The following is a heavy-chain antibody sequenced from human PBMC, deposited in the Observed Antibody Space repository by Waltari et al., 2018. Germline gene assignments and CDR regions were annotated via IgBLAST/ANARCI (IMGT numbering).Heavy chain of an antibody. CDR1: GGTLSSYA. V-gene: IGHV1-69*13. CDR2: IIPILGTA. J-gene: IGHJ4*02. CDR3: ARRSESYYFDY. D-gene: IGHD1-26*01. Sequence: QVQLVQSGAEAKKPGSSVKVSCKASGGTLSSYAISRVRQAPGQGLEWMGGIIPILGTANYAQKYQGRVTITAGESTSTAYMELSSLRSEDTAVYYCARRSESYYFDYWGQGTLVTVSS.